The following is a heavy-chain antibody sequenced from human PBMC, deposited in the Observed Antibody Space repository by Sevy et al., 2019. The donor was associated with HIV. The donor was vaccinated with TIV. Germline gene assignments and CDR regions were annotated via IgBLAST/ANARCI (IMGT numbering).Heavy chain of an antibody. CDR2: IKQHGSEK. J-gene: IGHJ6*02. CDR3: GRGGRLPLGYCSGGSSYGYYYGMDV. Sequence: GGALRLSCAASEFPFSIYWLTWVRQAPGKGLEWVASIKQHGSEKYYVDSVNGRFNSSREKAENSRYLQMVSLRAEDTGVYYCGRGGRLPLGYCSGGSSYGYYYGMDVWGQGTTVTVSS. V-gene: IGHV3-7*01. CDR1: EFPFSIYW. D-gene: IGHD2-15*01.